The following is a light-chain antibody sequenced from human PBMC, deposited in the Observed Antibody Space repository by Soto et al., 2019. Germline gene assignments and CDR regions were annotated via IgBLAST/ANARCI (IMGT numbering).Light chain of an antibody. J-gene: IGLJ2*01. CDR3: QSYDNNLRVL. CDR2: RNT. V-gene: IGLV1-40*01. CDR1: SSNIGAGYD. Sequence: QSVLTQPPSVSGAPGQRVAMSCTGNSSNIGAGYDVHWYRQLPGTAPKLLIFRNTNRPSGVPDRFSGSKSGTSASLAITGLLPEDEADYYCQSYDNNLRVLFGGGTKLTVL.